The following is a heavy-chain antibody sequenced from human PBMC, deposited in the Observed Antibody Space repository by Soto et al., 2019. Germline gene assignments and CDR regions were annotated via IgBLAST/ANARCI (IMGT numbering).Heavy chain of an antibody. CDR3: ARDLAGDDGVFPCDY. J-gene: IGHJ4*02. V-gene: IGHV3-33*01. D-gene: IGHD4-17*01. CDR2: IWYDGSNK. Sequence: QVQLVESGGGVVQPGRSLRLSCAASGFTFSSYGMHWVRQAPGKGLEWVAVIWYDGSNKYYADSVKGRFTISRDNSKNTLYLQMNSLRAEDRAVYYCARDLAGDDGVFPCDYWGQGTLVTVSS. CDR1: GFTFSSYG.